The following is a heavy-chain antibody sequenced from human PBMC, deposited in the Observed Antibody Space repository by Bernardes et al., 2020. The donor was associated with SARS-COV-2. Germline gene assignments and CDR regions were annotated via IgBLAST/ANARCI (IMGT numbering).Heavy chain of an antibody. CDR1: GDTLYGYG. J-gene: IGHJ4*02. CDR2: ISFHTGQT. CDR3: ATMIRAIDY. Sequence: SMEACWEAFGDTLYGYGFSWVRQTPGQGLEWMGWISFHTGQTDYALRFQGRVTMTTDTATRTAFMELRSLRSDDTAMYYCATMIRAIDYWGQGTLVTVSS. V-gene: IGHV1-18*04. D-gene: IGHD3-10*01.